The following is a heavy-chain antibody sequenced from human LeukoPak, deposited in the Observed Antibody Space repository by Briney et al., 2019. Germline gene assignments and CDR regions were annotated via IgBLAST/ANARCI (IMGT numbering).Heavy chain of an antibody. CDR2: IKPDSGAT. V-gene: IGHV1-2*02. CDR3: ARDHDYGPDY. J-gene: IGHJ4*02. D-gene: IGHD4/OR15-4a*01. Sequence: ASVKVSCKTSGYSFTVHYLHWLRQAPGQGLEWMGWIKPDSGATNFAQNFQGRVTMTSDTSINTAYMELSSLTSDDTRMYYCARDHDYGPDYWGQGTLVTVSA. CDR1: GYSFTVHY.